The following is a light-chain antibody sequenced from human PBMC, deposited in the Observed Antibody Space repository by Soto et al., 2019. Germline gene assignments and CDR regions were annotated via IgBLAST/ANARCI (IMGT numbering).Light chain of an antibody. J-gene: IGKJ4*01. V-gene: IGKV1-27*01. Sequence: DIRMTQSPSSLSASVGDRVTITCRASQGISNFLAWYQQKPGEVPKVLIYASSTLQSGVPSRFSGAGFGTDFTLTISRLQPEDVGTYYCHKYNSGPLTFGGGTKVEIK. CDR1: QGISNF. CDR3: HKYNSGPLT. CDR2: ASS.